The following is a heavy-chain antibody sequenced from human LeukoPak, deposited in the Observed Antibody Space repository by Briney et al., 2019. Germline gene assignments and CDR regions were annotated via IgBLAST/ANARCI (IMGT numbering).Heavy chain of an antibody. CDR2: NYPPDSDT. Sequence: GESLKISCKGSGYIVNNHWMDWVRQVPGKGLEWIGINYPPDSDTRYNPSFQGQVTISADKSTGTAYLQWSRLQASDTAIYYCARRASGTKADAFDLWGQGTLVTVSS. J-gene: IGHJ3*01. CDR1: GYIVNNHW. V-gene: IGHV5-51*01. CDR3: ARRASGTKADAFDL. D-gene: IGHD3-10*01.